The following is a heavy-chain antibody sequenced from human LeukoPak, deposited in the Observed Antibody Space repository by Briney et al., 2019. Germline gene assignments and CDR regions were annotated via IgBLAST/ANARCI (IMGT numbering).Heavy chain of an antibody. Sequence: GGSLRLSCAASGFTFSSYWMHWVRQAPGKGLVWVSRINSDGSSTSYADSVKGRFTISRDNAKNMLYLQMNSLRAEDTAVYYCARAPYGDYSGYWGQGTLVTVSS. V-gene: IGHV3-74*01. CDR1: GFTFSSYW. J-gene: IGHJ4*02. D-gene: IGHD4-17*01. CDR2: INSDGSST. CDR3: ARAPYGDYSGY.